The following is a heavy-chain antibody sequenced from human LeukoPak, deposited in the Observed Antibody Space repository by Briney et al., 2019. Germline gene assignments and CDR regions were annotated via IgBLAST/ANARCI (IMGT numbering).Heavy chain of an antibody. CDR2: IKEDGSEI. J-gene: IGHJ4*02. D-gene: IGHD5-18*01. V-gene: IGHV3-7*04. Sequence: PGGSLRLSCAVSGFTFSTYWMSWVRPAPGRGLEWVATIKEDGSEIYYVDSVKGRFTIPRDNAKKSLYLQTNSLRAEDTAVYYCARGGYRRGRHDYWGQGTLVTVSS. CDR3: ARGGYRRGRHDY. CDR1: GFTFSTYW.